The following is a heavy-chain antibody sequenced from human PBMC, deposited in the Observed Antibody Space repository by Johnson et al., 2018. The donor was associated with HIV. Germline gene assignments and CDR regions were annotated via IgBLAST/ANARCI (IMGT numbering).Heavy chain of an antibody. CDR1: GFTVSSNY. V-gene: IGHV3-66*02. CDR2: IYSGGST. D-gene: IGHD4-11*01. J-gene: IGHJ3*02. CDR3: AGMTTVTTVGAFDI. Sequence: VQLVESGGGLVQPGGSLRLSCAASGFTVSSNYMSWVRQAPGKGLEWVSVIYSGGSTYYADPVKGRFTISRDNSKNTLYLQMNSLRAEDTAVYYCAGMTTVTTVGAFDIWGQGTMVTVSS.